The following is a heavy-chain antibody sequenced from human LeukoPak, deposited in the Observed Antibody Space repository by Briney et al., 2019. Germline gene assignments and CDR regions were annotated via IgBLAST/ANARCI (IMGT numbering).Heavy chain of an antibody. V-gene: IGHV3-23*01. J-gene: IGHJ4*02. Sequence: GGSLRLSCAASGFTFSSYAMSWVRQAPGKGLEWVSGISGSGGFTYYADSVKGRFTISRDNSKNTLYLQMNSLRGDDTAVYYCAKGGSSWSEIDYWGQGTLVTVSS. D-gene: IGHD6-13*01. CDR1: GFTFSSYA. CDR2: ISGSGGFT. CDR3: AKGGSSWSEIDY.